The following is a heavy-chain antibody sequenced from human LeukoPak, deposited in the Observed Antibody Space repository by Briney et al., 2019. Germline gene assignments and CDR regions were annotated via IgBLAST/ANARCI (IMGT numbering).Heavy chain of an antibody. D-gene: IGHD3-10*01. Sequence: SETLSLTCTVSGGSISSYYWSWIRQSAGKGLEWIGRIYSTGIITYNPSLKSRVTMSVDTSKNQLSLRLISVTAADTAVYYCTRDSGTSGEVKFDPWGQGSLVTVSS. J-gene: IGHJ5*02. CDR2: IYSTGII. CDR1: GGSISSYY. V-gene: IGHV4-4*07. CDR3: TRDSGTSGEVKFDP.